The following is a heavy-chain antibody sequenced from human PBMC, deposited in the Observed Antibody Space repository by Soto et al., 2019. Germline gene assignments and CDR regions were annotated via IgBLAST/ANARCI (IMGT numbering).Heavy chain of an antibody. D-gene: IGHD6-13*01. V-gene: IGHV3-48*03. CDR3: ARTMYSNRGRFDP. CDR1: GFTFSSYD. Sequence: GGSLRLSCAASGFTFSSYDMNWVRQAPGKGLEWVSYITSSGSLIYYADSVRGRFTVSRDNAKNSLYLQMNSLRAEDTGVYYCARTMYSNRGRFDPWGQGTLVTVSS. CDR2: ITSSGSLI. J-gene: IGHJ5*02.